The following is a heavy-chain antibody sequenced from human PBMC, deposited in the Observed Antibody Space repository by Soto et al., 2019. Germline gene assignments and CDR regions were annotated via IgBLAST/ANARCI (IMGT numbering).Heavy chain of an antibody. CDR3: GRVLSGSYFDDSDF. CDR1: GYNFDKYG. V-gene: IGHV1-18*01. J-gene: IGHJ4*02. Sequence: QIQLVQSGAEVKKPGASVTVSCKASGYNFDKYGIMWVRQVRGQGLEWMGWISAFNGNTNQAPKFQGRLTMTTDIPTNTAHMELRSLTSADTAVYYCGRVLSGSYFDDSDFWGQGTLVTVSS. CDR2: ISAFNGNT. D-gene: IGHD1-26*01.